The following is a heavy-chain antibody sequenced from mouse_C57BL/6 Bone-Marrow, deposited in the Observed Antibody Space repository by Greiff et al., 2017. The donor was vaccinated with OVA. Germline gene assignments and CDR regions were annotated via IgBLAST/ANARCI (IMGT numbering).Heavy chain of an antibody. V-gene: IGHV5-17*01. Sequence: DVKLVESGGGLVKPGGSLKLSCAASGFTFSDYGMHWVRQAPEKGLEWVAYISSGSSTIYYADTVKGRFTISRDNAKNTLFLQMTSLRSEDTAMYYCARPAAQAAWFAYWGQGTLVTVSA. CDR3: ARPAAQAAWFAY. J-gene: IGHJ3*01. D-gene: IGHD3-2*02. CDR2: ISSGSSTI. CDR1: GFTFSDYG.